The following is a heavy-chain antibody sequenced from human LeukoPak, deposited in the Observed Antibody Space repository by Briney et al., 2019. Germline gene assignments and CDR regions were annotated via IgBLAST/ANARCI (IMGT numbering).Heavy chain of an antibody. V-gene: IGHV1-69*08. Sequence: SVKVSCKASGGSFSDYSISWVRQAPGQGLECMGRIIHILDTTHYAQKFQGRFTITADKSTTTVYMELSSLRSDDTAVYYCVRSGYDYDWFDPWGQGTLVTVSS. D-gene: IGHD5-12*01. CDR3: VRSGYDYDWFDP. CDR1: GGSFSDYS. J-gene: IGHJ5*02. CDR2: IIHILDTT.